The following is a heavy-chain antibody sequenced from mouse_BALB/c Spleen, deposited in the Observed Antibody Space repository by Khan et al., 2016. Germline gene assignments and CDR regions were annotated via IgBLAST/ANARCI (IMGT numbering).Heavy chain of an antibody. CDR2: IWADGRT. CDR3: SSDYDGFAY. V-gene: IGHV2-6-7*01. J-gene: IGHJ3*01. D-gene: IGHD2-12*01. Sequence: QVQLKESGPGLVAPSQSLSITCTVSGFSLNGYGVNWVRQPPGKGLEWLGKIWADGRTDYNSVLKSRVSTSKDNSKSQVVLKMNSLQTDDTANYYCSSDYDGFAYWGQGTLVIVSA. CDR1: GFSLNGYG.